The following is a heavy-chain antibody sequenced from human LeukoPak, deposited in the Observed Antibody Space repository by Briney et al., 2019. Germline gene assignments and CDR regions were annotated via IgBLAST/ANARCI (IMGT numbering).Heavy chain of an antibody. V-gene: IGHV4-34*01. CDR3: ADGGGSGSRY. D-gene: IGHD3-10*01. J-gene: IGHJ4*02. CDR2: INHSRST. CDR1: GGSFSGYY. Sequence: SETLSLTCAVYGGSFSGYYWSWIRQPPGKGLEWIGEINHSRSTNYNPSLKSRVTISVDTSKNQFSLKLSSVTAADTAVYYCADGGGSGSRYWGQGTLVTVSS.